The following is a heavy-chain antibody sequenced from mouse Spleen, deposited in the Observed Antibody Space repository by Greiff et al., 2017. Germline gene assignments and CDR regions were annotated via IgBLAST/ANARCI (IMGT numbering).Heavy chain of an antibody. Sequence: VQLQQSGPELVKPGASVKIPCKASGYTFTDYNMDWVKQSHGKSLEWIGDINPNNGGTIYNQKFKGKATLTVDKSSSTAYMELRSLTSEDTAVYYCARDRDYDDWYFDVWGTGTTVTVSS. CDR3: ARDRDYDDWYFDV. J-gene: IGHJ1*03. CDR1: GYTFTDYN. CDR2: INPNNGGT. V-gene: IGHV1-18*01. D-gene: IGHD2-4*01.